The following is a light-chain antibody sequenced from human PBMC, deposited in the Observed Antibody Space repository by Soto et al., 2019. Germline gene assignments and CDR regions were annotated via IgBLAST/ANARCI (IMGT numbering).Light chain of an antibody. J-gene: IGKJ5*01. CDR1: QSVSRY. CDR3: QQYNNWPIT. Sequence: EIVLTQSPATLCLSPGERATLSCRASQSVSRYLAWYQQKPGQAPSLLMYDASNRATGTPARFSGSGSGTDFTLTISSLEPEDFAVYFCQQYNNWPITFGQGTRLEIK. V-gene: IGKV3-11*01. CDR2: DAS.